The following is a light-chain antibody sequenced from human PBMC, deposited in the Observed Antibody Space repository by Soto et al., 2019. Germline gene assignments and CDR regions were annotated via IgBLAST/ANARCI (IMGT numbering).Light chain of an antibody. V-gene: IGLV2-14*03. CDR1: SSDIGSSDH. J-gene: IGLJ1*01. CDR2: DVY. Sequence: QSALAQPASVSDSPGQSITISCIGTSSDIGSSDHVSWHQQHPGRAPKLIIYDVYNRPSGVSHRSSGSKTGNTASLIISGLQAEDEADYYCSSYTSTTSYVFGSGTKVTVL. CDR3: SSYTSTTSYV.